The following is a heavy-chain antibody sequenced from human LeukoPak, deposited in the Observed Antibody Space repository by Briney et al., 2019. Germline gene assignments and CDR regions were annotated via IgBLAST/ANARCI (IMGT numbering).Heavy chain of an antibody. V-gene: IGHV3-7*01. CDR3: AWYGVTHGLDV. D-gene: IGHD3-10*01. CDR2: INQDGSDK. CDR1: GFSLSNYW. J-gene: IGHJ6*02. Sequence: GGSLRLSCAAPGFSLSNYWMSWVRQDPGKGLEWVANINQDGSDKYYVDSVMGRFTIPKDNAKNSVYLQMNTLRPEDTAIYYCAWYGVTHGLDVWGQGTTVTVSS.